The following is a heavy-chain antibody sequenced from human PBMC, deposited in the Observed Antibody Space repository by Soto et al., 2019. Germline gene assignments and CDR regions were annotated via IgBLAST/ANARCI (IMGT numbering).Heavy chain of an antibody. J-gene: IGHJ4*02. Sequence: RRLSCVGTGLNFDDFAMHWVRQAPGKGLEWVSGITWNSRVLAYADSVKGRFTISRDNARNSLYLQMDSLRDEDTAVYYCAKQTGWSSGYPHLDYWGQGTLVTVSS. D-gene: IGHD3-22*01. CDR2: ITWNSRVL. V-gene: IGHV3-9*01. CDR1: GLNFDDFA. CDR3: AKQTGWSSGYPHLDY.